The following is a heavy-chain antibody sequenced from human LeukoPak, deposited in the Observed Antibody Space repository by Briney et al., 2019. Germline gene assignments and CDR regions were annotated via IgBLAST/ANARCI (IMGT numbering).Heavy chain of an antibody. V-gene: IGHV3-7*03. CDR1: GFTFNNYW. Sequence: PGGSLRLSCAASGFTFNNYWMSWVRQAPGKGLEWVANIKQDESEKYYVDSVKGRFTISRDNAKNSLYLQINSLRAEDTAVYYCGRGNDYGHHVVIYFEYWGQGTLVTVSS. D-gene: IGHD4-17*01. CDR3: GRGNDYGHHVVIYFEY. CDR2: IKQDESEK. J-gene: IGHJ4*02.